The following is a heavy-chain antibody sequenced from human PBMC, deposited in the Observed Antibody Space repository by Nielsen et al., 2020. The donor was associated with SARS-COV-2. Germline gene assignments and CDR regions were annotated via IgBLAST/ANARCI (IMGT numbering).Heavy chain of an antibody. J-gene: IGHJ4*02. Sequence: SETLSLTCTVSGGSISSGGYYWSWIRQHPGKGLEWIGYIYYSGSTYYNPSLKSRVTISVDTSKNQFSLRLTSVTAADTAVYYCARTPVNGRDGYHPPFDYWGLGTLVTVSS. D-gene: IGHD5-24*01. CDR3: ARTPVNGRDGYHPPFDY. V-gene: IGHV4-31*03. CDR1: GGSISSGGYY. CDR2: IYYSGST.